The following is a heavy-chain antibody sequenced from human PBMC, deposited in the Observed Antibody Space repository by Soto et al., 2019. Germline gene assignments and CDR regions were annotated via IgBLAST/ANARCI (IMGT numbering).Heavy chain of an antibody. D-gene: IGHD3-3*01. V-gene: IGHV3-30-3*01. J-gene: IGHJ6*02. Sequence: GGSLRLSCAASGFTFSSYATHWVRQAPGKGLEWVAVISYDGSNKYYADSVKGRFTISRDNSKNTLYLQMNSLRAEDTAVYYCARDPRDRRDYDFWSGYSMYYYYGMDVWGQGTTVTVSS. CDR3: ARDPRDRRDYDFWSGYSMYYYYGMDV. CDR1: GFTFSSYA. CDR2: ISYDGSNK.